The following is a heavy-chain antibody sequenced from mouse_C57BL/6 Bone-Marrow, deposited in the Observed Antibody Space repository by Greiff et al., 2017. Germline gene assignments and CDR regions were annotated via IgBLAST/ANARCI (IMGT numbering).Heavy chain of an antibody. D-gene: IGHD2-5*01. CDR2: INPDSSTI. Sequence: EVQLQESGGGLVQPGGSLKLSCAASGLDFSRYWMSWVRRAPGKGIEWNGEINPDSSTINYAPSLKDKFIISRDYAKNTLYLQMSKVRSEDTALYYCARQSYYSNYVDAMDYWGQGTSVTDSS. J-gene: IGHJ4*01. V-gene: IGHV4-1*01. CDR1: GLDFSRYW. CDR3: ARQSYYSNYVDAMDY.